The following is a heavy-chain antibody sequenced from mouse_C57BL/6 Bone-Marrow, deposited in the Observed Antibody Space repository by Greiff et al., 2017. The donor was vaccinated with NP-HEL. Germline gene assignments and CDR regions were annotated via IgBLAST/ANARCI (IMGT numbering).Heavy chain of an antibody. CDR2: IHPNSGST. J-gene: IGHJ1*03. CDR1: GYTFTSYW. D-gene: IGHD1-1*01. CDR3: ASYYGSSFCYWYFDV. V-gene: IGHV1-64*01. Sequence: QVQLKQPGAELVKPGASVKLSCKASGYTFTSYWMHWVKQRPGQGLEWIGMIHPNSGSTNYNEKFKSKATLTVDKSSSTAYMQLSSLTSEDSAVYYCASYYGSSFCYWYFDVWGTGTTVTVSS.